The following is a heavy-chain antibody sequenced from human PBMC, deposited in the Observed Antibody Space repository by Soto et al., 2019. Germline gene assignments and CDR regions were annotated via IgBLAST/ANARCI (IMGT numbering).Heavy chain of an antibody. CDR1: GFTVSSKY. CDR2: INRCGSI. J-gene: IGHJ6*03. CDR3: TGDDVHCGGGTCYGIPMDV. V-gene: IGHV3-66*01. D-gene: IGHD2-15*01. Sequence: EVQLVESGGGLVKPGGSLRLSCAASGFTVSSKYMSWVRQAPGKGLEWVALINRCGSISYADSVKGRFTISRDNSRNTRSRQTSTLGVDHPSLYYWTGDDVHCGGGTCYGIPMDVWGKGTTVSVAS.